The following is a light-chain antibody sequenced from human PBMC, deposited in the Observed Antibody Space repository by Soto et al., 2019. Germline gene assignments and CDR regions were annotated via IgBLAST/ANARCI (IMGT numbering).Light chain of an antibody. Sequence: QSVLTQPACVSGSPGQSITISCTGTSSDVGSYNLVSWYQQHPGKAPKLMIYEGSKRPSGVSNRFSGSKSGNTASLTISGLQAQDEADYYCCSYAGSSTLYVFGTGTKLTVL. CDR3: CSYAGSSTLYV. V-gene: IGLV2-23*01. CDR1: SSDVGSYNL. J-gene: IGLJ1*01. CDR2: EGS.